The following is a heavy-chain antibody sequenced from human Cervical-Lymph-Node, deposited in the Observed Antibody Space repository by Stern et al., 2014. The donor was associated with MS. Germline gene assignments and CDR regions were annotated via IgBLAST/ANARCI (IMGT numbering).Heavy chain of an antibody. CDR3: AREATRIIVGIDY. CDR1: GYAFTGFC. D-gene: IGHD2/OR15-2a*01. CDR2: LNTNSDDP. Sequence: QVQLVQSGAKMKKPGASVKVSCKASGYAFTGFCIHWVRQVPGQGLEWIGRLNTNSDDPTNAQNFQDRVTLTSDTSISTAYLELSRLTSADTAVYYCAREATRIIVGIDYWGQGTQVTVSS. J-gene: IGHJ4*02. V-gene: IGHV1-2*06.